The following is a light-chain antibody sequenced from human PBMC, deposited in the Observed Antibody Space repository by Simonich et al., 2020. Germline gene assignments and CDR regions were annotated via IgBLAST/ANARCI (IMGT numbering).Light chain of an antibody. J-gene: IGKJ4*01. CDR1: QGISNS. CDR2: AAS. CDR3: QQYYSTPLT. Sequence: DIQMTQSPYSLSASVGNRFTITCRASQGISNSLAWYQQKPGKAPKHLLYAASRWESGVPSRFSGSGSGTDYTLTISSLQPEDFATYYCQQYYSTPLTFGGGTKVEIK. V-gene: IGKV1-NL1*01.